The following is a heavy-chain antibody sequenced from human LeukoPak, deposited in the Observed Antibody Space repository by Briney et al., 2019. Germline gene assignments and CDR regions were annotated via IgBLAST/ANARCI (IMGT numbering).Heavy chain of an antibody. D-gene: IGHD2-2*01. V-gene: IGHV4-34*01. CDR1: GGSFSGYY. CDR3: ARGPPRAGCRYCSSTSCYDCVPYYYYYGMDV. J-gene: IGHJ6*02. CDR2: INHSGST. Sequence: SETLSLTCAVYGGSFSGYYWSWIRQPPGKGLEWIGEINHSGSTNYNPSLKSRVTISVDTSKNQFSLKLCSVTAADTAVYYCARGPPRAGCRYCSSTSCYDCVPYYYYYGMDVWGQGTTVTVSS.